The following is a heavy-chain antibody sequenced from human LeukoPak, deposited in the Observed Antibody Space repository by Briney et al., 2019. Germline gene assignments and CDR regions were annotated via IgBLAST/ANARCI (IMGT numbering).Heavy chain of an antibody. CDR1: GFTFSSYA. CDR3: ARADYYDSSGYYYMDV. D-gene: IGHD3-22*01. V-gene: IGHV3-23*01. J-gene: IGHJ6*03. Sequence: GGSLRLSCAASGFTFSSYAMSWVRQAPGKGLEWVSAISGSGGSTYYADSVKGRFTISRDNSKNTLYLQMNSLRAEDTAVYYCARADYYDSSGYYYMDVWGKGTTVTVSS. CDR2: ISGSGGST.